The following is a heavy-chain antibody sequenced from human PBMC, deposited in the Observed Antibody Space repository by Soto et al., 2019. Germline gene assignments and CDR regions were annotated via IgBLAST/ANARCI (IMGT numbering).Heavy chain of an antibody. Sequence: GGSLRLSCAASGFTFSSYAMSWVRQAPGKGLEWVSAISGSGGSTYYADSVKGRFTISRDNSKNTLYLQMNSLRAEDTAVYYCAKAATERAGYSSPRHGGGLIYFDYWGQGTLVTVSS. J-gene: IGHJ4*02. V-gene: IGHV3-23*01. CDR3: AKAATERAGYSSPRHGGGLIYFDY. D-gene: IGHD6-13*01. CDR1: GFTFSSYA. CDR2: ISGSGGST.